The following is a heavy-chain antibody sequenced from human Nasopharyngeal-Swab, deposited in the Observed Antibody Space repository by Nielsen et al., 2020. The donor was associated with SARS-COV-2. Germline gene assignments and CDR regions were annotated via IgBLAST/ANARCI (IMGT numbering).Heavy chain of an antibody. Sequence: GSLRLSCAASGFTFKSYCMHWVRQVPGKGLEWIGEINYRGSTNYNPSLKSRVTISVDTSKNQFSLRLSSVTAADTAVYYCARLATMIRGDYTTYYNGDMDVWGQGTTVTLSS. V-gene: IGHV4-34*01. CDR2: INYRGST. CDR3: ARLATMIRGDYTTYYNGDMDV. D-gene: IGHD3-10*01. CDR1: GFTFKSYC. J-gene: IGHJ6*02.